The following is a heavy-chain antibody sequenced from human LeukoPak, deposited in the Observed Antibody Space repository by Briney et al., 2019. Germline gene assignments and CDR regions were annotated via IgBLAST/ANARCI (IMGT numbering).Heavy chain of an antibody. CDR2: THYSGTT. Sequence: PSETLSLTCAVSDGSIGTFYWSWIRQPPGKGLEWIGYTHYSGTTYYNPSLKSRVTMSVNTSKHQFSLEMTSVTAADTAVYYCARVNLGQLLYWYFDLWGRGTLVTVSS. D-gene: IGHD4-23*01. V-gene: IGHV4-59*01. J-gene: IGHJ2*01. CDR3: ARVNLGQLLYWYFDL. CDR1: DGSIGTFY.